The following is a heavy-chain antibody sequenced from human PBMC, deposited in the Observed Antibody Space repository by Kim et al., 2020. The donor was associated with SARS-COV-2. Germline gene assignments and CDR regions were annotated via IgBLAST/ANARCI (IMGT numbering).Heavy chain of an antibody. CDR1: GYTFTYRY. V-gene: IGHV1-45*02. Sequence: SVKVSCKASGYTFTYRYLHWVRQAPGQALEWMGWITPFNGNTNYAQKFQDRVTITRDRSMSTAYMELSSLRSEDTAMYYCARSGEFEYSSSRYLDAFDIWGQGTMVTVSS. J-gene: IGHJ3*02. CDR3: ARSGEFEYSSSRYLDAFDI. D-gene: IGHD6-6*01. CDR2: ITPFNGNT.